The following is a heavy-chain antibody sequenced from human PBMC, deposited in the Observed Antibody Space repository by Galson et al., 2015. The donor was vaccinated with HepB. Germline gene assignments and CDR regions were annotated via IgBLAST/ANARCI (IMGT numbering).Heavy chain of an antibody. D-gene: IGHD1-26*01. CDR2: ISSSSTTI. Sequence: SLRLSCAASGFTFSSYSMNWVRQAPGKGLEWVSYISSSSTTIYYADSVKGQFTISRDNAKNSLYLQMNSLRAEDTAVYYCARRRFTGGFDPWGQGTLVTVSS. CDR3: ARRRFTGGFDP. V-gene: IGHV3-48*01. CDR1: GFTFSSYS. J-gene: IGHJ5*02.